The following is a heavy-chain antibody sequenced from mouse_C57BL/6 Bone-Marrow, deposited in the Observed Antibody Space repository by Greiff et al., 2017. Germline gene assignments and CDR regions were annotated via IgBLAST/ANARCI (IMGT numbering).Heavy chain of an antibody. V-gene: IGHV5-4*03. CDR3: VSPLLGYFDY. CDR2: ISDGGSYT. CDR1: GFTFSSYA. J-gene: IGHJ2*01. D-gene: IGHD3-3*01. Sequence: EVKLMESGGGLVKPGGSLKLSCAASGFTFSSYAMSWVRQTPEKRLEWVATISDGGSYTYYPDNVKGRFTISRDNAKNNLYLQMSHLKSEDTAMYYCVSPLLGYFDYWGQGTTLTVSS.